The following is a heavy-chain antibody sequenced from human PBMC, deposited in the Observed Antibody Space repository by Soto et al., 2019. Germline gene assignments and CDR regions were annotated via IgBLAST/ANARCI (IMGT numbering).Heavy chain of an antibody. D-gene: IGHD3-3*01. J-gene: IGHJ6*02. V-gene: IGHV3-30*18. CDR3: AKDHYTFWSDYPEVAHGMEV. CDR1: GFTFSSYG. Sequence: GGSLRLSCAASGFTFSSYGIQWVRQAPGKGLEWVAVISYEGSKKYYAESVKGRFTNSRDNPRNTLYLQMNSLRAEDTAVYYCAKDHYTFWSDYPEVAHGMEVWGQGTTVTVS. CDR2: ISYEGSKK.